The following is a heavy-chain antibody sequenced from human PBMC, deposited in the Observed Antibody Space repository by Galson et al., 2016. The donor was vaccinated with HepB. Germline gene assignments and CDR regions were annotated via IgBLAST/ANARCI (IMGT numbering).Heavy chain of an antibody. D-gene: IGHD2-15*01. CDR3: ARVGYCTSAGCYSNGMDV. CDR2: ISAYSGNT. V-gene: IGHV1-18*01. J-gene: IGHJ6*02. CDR1: GYTFSTYG. Sequence: SVKVSCKASGYTFSTYGFTWVRQAPGQGLEWMGWISAYSGNTIDAENMEGRVTLTTDTSTSTAYMELTNLRSDDTAVDYCARVGYCTSAGCYSNGMDVWGQGTTVAVSS.